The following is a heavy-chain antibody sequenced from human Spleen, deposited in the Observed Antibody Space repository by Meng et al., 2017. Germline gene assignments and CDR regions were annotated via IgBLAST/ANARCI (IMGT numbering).Heavy chain of an antibody. V-gene: IGHV3-48*03. D-gene: IGHD7-27*01. J-gene: IGHJ3*01. Sequence: GESLKISCAASGFTFSSYEMNWVRQAPGKGLEWVSYISSSGYTIYYADSVKGRFTISRDNAKNSLYLQMNSMRAEDTALYFCTRGPLGHDAFDVWGQGTMVTVSS. CDR1: GFTFSSYE. CDR2: ISSSGYTI. CDR3: TRGPLGHDAFDV.